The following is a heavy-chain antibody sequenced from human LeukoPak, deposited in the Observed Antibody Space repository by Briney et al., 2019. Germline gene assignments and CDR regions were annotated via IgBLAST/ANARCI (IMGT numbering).Heavy chain of an antibody. CDR1: GFTFSSYS. D-gene: IGHD5-12*01. CDR2: ISSSSSTI. Sequence: GGSLRLSCAASGFTFSSYSMNWVRQAPGKGLEWVSYISSSSSTIYYADSVKGRFTISRDNAKNSLYLQMNSLRAEDTAVYYCAKSRSGYDRYFDYWGQGTLVTVSS. J-gene: IGHJ4*02. V-gene: IGHV3-48*04. CDR3: AKSRSGYDRYFDY.